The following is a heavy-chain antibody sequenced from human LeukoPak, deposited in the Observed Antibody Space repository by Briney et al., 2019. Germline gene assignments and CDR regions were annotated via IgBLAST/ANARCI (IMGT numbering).Heavy chain of an antibody. CDR1: GFTFSSYT. D-gene: IGHD4-17*01. CDR2: ISSRSINI. CDR3: ARAGHDYGDCVERYDAFDI. J-gene: IGHJ3*02. V-gene: IGHV3-21*01. Sequence: MTGGSLRLSCAASGFTFSSYTMNWVRQAPGKGLEWVSSISSRSINIYYADSVQGRFTISRDNAKNSLYLQMNSLRAEDTALYYCARAGHDYGDCVERYDAFDIWGQGTMVTVSS.